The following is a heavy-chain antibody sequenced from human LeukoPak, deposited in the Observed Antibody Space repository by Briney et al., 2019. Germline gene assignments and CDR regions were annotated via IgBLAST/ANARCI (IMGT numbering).Heavy chain of an antibody. Sequence: SETLSLTCTVSGGSISSYYWSWIRQPPGKGPEWIGRIYISGTTNYNSSLKSRITMSLDTSKNQLSLKLSSVTAVAPAVYYCARDEAGSGYIDYWGQGTLVTVSS. CDR2: IYISGTT. V-gene: IGHV4-4*07. D-gene: IGHD3-22*01. CDR1: GGSISSYY. J-gene: IGHJ4*01. CDR3: ARDEAGSGYIDY.